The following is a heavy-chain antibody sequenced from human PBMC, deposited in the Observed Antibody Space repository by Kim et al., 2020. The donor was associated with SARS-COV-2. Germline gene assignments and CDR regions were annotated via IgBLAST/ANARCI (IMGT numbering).Heavy chain of an antibody. Sequence: GGSLRLSCAASGFTFSSYAMHWVRQAPGKGLEWVAVISYDGSNKYYADSVKGRFTISRDNSKNTLYLQMNSLRAEDTAVYYCARGDGYNSPFDYWGQGTPVTVSS. V-gene: IGHV3-30*04. CDR2: ISYDGSNK. CDR3: ARGDGYNSPFDY. J-gene: IGHJ4*02. D-gene: IGHD5-12*01. CDR1: GFTFSSYA.